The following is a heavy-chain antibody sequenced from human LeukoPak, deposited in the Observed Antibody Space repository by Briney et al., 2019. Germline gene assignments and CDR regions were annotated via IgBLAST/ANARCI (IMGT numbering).Heavy chain of an antibody. D-gene: IGHD1-1*01. CDR1: GFTFSSYG. CDR2: IRYGGSNK. J-gene: IGHJ6*02. V-gene: IGHV3-30*02. CDR3: AKATTRGAAPTYYYYGMDV. Sequence: PGGSLRLSCAASGFTFSSYGMHWVRQAPGKGLEWVAFIRYGGSNKYYADSVKGRFTISRDNSKNTLYLQMNSLRADDTALYYCAKATTRGAAPTYYYYGMDVWGHGTTVIVSS.